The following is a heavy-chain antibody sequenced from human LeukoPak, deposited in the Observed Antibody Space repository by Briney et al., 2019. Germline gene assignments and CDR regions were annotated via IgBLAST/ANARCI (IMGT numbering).Heavy chain of an antibody. V-gene: IGHV3-11*06. CDR1: GFTFSDYY. Sequence: GGSLRLSCAASGFTFSDYYTSWIRQAPGKGLEWVSYISSSSSYTNYADSVKGRFTISRDNAKNSLYLQMNSLRAEDTAVYYCARAPHYSNYGPYYYGMDVWGQGTTVTVSS. J-gene: IGHJ6*02. CDR2: ISSSSSYT. CDR3: ARAPHYSNYGPYYYGMDV. D-gene: IGHD4-11*01.